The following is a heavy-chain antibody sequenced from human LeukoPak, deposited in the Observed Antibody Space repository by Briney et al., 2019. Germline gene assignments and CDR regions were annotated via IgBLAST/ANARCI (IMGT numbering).Heavy chain of an antibody. CDR1: GGSFSGYY. J-gene: IGHJ5*02. CDR2: INHSGST. Sequence: SETLSLTCAVYGGSFSGYYWSWIRQPPGKGLEWIGEINHSGSTNYNPSLKSRVTISVDTSKNQFSLKLSSVTAADTAVYYCARGTVAVRHRWFVPWGQGTLVTVSS. CDR3: ARGTVAVRHRWFVP. D-gene: IGHD6-19*01. V-gene: IGHV4-34*01.